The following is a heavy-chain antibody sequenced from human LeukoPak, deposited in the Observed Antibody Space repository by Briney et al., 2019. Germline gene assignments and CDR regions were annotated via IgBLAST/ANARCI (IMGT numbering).Heavy chain of an antibody. D-gene: IGHD5-18*01. V-gene: IGHV3-21*01. CDR1: GFTFSSYS. Sequence: PGGSLRLSCAASGFTFSSYSMNWVRQAPGKGLEWVSSISSSSSYIYYADSVKGRFTISRDNAKNSLYLQMNSLRAEDTAVYYCARVGYSYGHWYFDLWGRGTLVTVSS. CDR3: ARVGYSYGHWYFDL. CDR2: ISSSSSYI. J-gene: IGHJ2*01.